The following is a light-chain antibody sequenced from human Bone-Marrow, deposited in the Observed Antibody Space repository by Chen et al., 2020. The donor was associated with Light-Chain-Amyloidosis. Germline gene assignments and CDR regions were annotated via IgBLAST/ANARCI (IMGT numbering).Light chain of an antibody. CDR1: SSNIGENT. CDR3: AAWDDSLNGWV. J-gene: IGLJ3*02. CDR2: SNN. Sequence: QSVLTQPPSASGTPGQRVTISCSGSSSNIGENTVTWSHQIQGTAPKLLIYSNNQRPSGVPDRFAGSKSGASASLAISGLQSEDEADYYCAAWDDSLNGWVFGGGTKLTVL. V-gene: IGLV1-44*01.